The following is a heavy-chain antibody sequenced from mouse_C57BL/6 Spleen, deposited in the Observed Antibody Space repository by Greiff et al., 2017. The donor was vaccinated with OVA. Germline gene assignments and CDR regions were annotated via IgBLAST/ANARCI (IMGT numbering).Heavy chain of an antibody. CDR1: GYTFTDYY. J-gene: IGHJ4*01. D-gene: IGHD1-2*01. CDR3: ARRRLHYYAMDY. CDR2: INPNNGGT. V-gene: IGHV1-26*01. Sequence: VQLQQSGPELVKPGASVKISCKASGYTFTDYYMNWVKQSHGKSLEWIGDINPNNGGTSYNQKFKGKATLTVDKSSSTAYMELRSLTSEDSAVYYCARRRLHYYAMDYWGQGTSVTVSS.